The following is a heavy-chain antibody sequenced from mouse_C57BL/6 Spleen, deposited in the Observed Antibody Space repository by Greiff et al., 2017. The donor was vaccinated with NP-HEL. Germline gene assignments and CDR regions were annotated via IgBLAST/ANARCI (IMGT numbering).Heavy chain of an antibody. CDR3: VRHGDYAEDYFDY. CDR2: IRSKSNNYAT. Sequence: DVQLVESGGGLVQPKGSLKLSCAASGFSFNTYAMNWVRQAPGKGLEWVARIRSKSNNYATYYADSVKDRFTISRDDSESMLYLQMNNLKTEDTAMYYCVRHGDYAEDYFDYWGQGTTLTVSS. D-gene: IGHD2-4*01. V-gene: IGHV10-1*01. J-gene: IGHJ2*01. CDR1: GFSFNTYA.